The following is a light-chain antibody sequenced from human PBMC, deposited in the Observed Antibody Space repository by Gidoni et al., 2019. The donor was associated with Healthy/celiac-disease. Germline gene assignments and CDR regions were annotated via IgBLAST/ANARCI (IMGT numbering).Light chain of an antibody. CDR1: NIGSKS. CDR2: YDS. J-gene: IGLJ2*01. Sequence: SYVLTQPPSVSVAPGKTARITCGGNNIGSKSVHCYQQKPGQASVLVIYYDSDRPSGIPARFSGSNSGNTATLPISRVEAGDEADYYCQVGDSSSDLFGGGTKLTVL. CDR3: QVGDSSSDL. V-gene: IGLV3-21*04.